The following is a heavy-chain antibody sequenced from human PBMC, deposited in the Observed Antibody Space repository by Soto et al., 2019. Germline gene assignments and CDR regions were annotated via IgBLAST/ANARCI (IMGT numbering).Heavy chain of an antibody. CDR2: INHSGST. V-gene: IGHV4-34*01. J-gene: IGHJ4*02. CDR3: ARAESYYGSGRVFDY. CDR1: GGSFSGYY. Sequence: KPSETLSLTCAVYGGSFSGYYWNWIRQPPGKGLEWTGEINHSGSTNYNPALKRRVTISVDNPKNQFSRKLSSVTAADTAVYYCARAESYYGSGRVFDYWGQGTLVTVSS. D-gene: IGHD3-10*01.